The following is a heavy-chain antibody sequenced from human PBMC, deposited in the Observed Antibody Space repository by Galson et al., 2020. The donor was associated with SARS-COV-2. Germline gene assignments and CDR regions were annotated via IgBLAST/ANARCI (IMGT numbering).Heavy chain of an antibody. CDR1: GFTFSSYD. CDR2: IGTAGDT. J-gene: IGHJ6*03. CDR3: ARGVTSYQLLYYYYYMDV. V-gene: IGHV3-13*01. Sequence: GGSLRLSCAASGFTFSSYDMHWVRQATGKGLEWVSAIGTAGDTYYPGSVKGRFTISRENAKNSLYLQMNSLRAGDTAVYYCARGVTSYQLLYYYYYMDVWGKGTTVTVSS. D-gene: IGHD2-2*01.